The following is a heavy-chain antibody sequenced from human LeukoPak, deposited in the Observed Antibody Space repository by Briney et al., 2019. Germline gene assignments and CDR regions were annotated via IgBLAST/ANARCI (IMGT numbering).Heavy chain of an antibody. CDR3: ARDSPYSGSYYPFDN. CDR2: ISAYNGNT. J-gene: IGHJ4*02. Sequence: GASVKVSCKASGYTFTSYYMHWVRQAPGQGLEWMGWISAYNGNTNYAQKLQGRVTMTTDTSTSTAYMELRSLRSDDTAVYHCARDSPYSGSYYPFDNWGQGTLVTVSS. D-gene: IGHD1-26*01. V-gene: IGHV1-18*04. CDR1: GYTFTSYY.